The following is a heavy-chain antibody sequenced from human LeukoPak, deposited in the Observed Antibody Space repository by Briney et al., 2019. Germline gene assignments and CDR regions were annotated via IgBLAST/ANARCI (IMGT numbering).Heavy chain of an antibody. Sequence: GGSLRLSCAASGFLFSTYTVNWVRQAPGQGLEWVAALAAASGTRYYANSVKGRFTISRDNSKNTVFLQMNSLRVEDTAVYYCARASSIGAAGLFDYWGQGTLVSVSS. CDR3: ARASSIGAAGLFDY. CDR2: LAAASGTR. V-gene: IGHV3-23*01. J-gene: IGHJ4*02. D-gene: IGHD6-13*01. CDR1: GFLFSTYT.